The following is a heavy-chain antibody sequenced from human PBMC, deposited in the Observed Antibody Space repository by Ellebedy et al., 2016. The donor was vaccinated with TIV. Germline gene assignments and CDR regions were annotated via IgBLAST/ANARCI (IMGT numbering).Heavy chain of an antibody. CDR3: ARGAGELLKYFDY. D-gene: IGHD1-26*01. Sequence: MPSETLSLTCTVSGGSTGSGGYYWSWIRQHPGKGLEWIGYIYYSGSTYYNPSLKSRVTISVDTSKNQFSLKLSSVTAADTAVYYCARGAGELLKYFDYWGQGTLVTVSS. CDR1: GGSTGSGGYY. CDR2: IYYSGST. V-gene: IGHV4-31*03. J-gene: IGHJ4*02.